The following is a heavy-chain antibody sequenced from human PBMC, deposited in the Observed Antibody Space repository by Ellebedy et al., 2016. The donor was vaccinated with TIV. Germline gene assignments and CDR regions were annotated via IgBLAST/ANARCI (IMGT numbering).Heavy chain of an antibody. J-gene: IGHJ4*02. CDR3: AKDPRWD. CDR1: GFTFSSYA. Sequence: GGSLRLXXAASGFTFSSYAMSWVRQAPGKGLEWVSVIYSGGSTYYADSVKGRFTISRDNSKNTLYLQMNSLRAEDTAVYYCAKDPRWDWGQGTLVTVSS. V-gene: IGHV3-66*01. D-gene: IGHD5-24*01. CDR2: IYSGGST.